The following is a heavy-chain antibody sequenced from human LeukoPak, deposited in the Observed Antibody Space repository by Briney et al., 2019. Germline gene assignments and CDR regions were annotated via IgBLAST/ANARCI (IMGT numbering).Heavy chain of an antibody. CDR2: ISSSSSYI. J-gene: IGHJ4*02. D-gene: IGHD3-22*01. V-gene: IGHV3-21*01. CDR3: ARDPPYYDNSGYYYDY. Sequence: GGSPRLSCAASGFTFSSYSMNWVRQAPGKGLEWVSSISSSSSYIYYADSVKGRFTISRDNAKNSLYLQMNSLRAEDTAVYYCARDPPYYDNSGYYYDYWGQGTLVTVSS. CDR1: GFTFSSYS.